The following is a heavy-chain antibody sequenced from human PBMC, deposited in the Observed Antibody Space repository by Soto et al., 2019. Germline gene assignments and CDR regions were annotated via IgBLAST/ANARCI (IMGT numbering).Heavy chain of an antibody. D-gene: IGHD1-20*01. CDR1: GFTFSSYA. J-gene: IGHJ4*01. CDR3: AKEICQSIKRAKGGYFDY. Sequence: EVQLLESGGGLVQPGGSLRLSCAASGFTFSSYAMSWVRQAPGKGLEWVSAISGSGGSTYYADSVKGRFTISRDNSKNTLFLHMNTLRAEDTAVYYCAKEICQSIKRAKGGYFDYCAHGTLVTVSS. V-gene: IGHV3-23*01. CDR2: ISGSGGST.